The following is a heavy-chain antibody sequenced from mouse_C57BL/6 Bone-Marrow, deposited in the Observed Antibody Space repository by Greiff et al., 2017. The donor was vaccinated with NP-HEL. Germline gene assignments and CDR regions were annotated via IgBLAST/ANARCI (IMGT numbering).Heavy chain of an antibody. D-gene: IGHD4-1*01. CDR2: IDPSASYT. Sequence: VQLQQPGAELVMPGASVKLSCKASGYTFTSYWMHWVKQRPGHGLAWIGEIDPSASYTNYNQKFKGKSTLTVDTSSSPASMQLTSLLSEDLEVYDCARGTGPDCVAYGGQGTRVIVTA. CDR3: ARGTGPDCVAY. CDR1: GYTFTSYW. J-gene: IGHJ3*01. V-gene: IGHV1-69*01.